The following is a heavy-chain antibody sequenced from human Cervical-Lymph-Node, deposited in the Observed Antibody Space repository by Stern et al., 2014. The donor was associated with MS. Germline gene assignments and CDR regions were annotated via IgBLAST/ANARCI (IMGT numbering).Heavy chain of an antibody. CDR2: ISYDGNHK. D-gene: IGHD2-8*01. J-gene: IGHJ4*02. CDR1: GFTFSRYG. V-gene: IGHV3-30*03. Sequence: VQLLESGGAVVQPGRSLRLSCAASGFTFSRYGMHWVSQAPGKGLEWVTVISYDGNHKYYAASVKGRFTISRDNSKNTLHLQMNSVTPDDTAIYYCARDYEDTSMLFDHWGQGTLVTVSS. CDR3: ARDYEDTSMLFDH.